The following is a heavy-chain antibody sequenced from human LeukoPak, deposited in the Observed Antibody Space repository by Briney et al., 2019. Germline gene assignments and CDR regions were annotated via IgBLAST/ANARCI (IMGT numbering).Heavy chain of an antibody. V-gene: IGHV4-39*07. J-gene: IGHJ4*02. CDR1: GGSISSGSYY. D-gene: IGHD6-13*01. Sequence: PSETLSLTCTVSGGSISSGSYYWSWIRQPPGKGLEWIGEINHSGSTNYNPSLKSRVTISVDTSKNQFSLKLSSVTAADTAVYYCARGRLAAAGTQWLPFDYWGQGTLVTVSS. CDR2: INHSGST. CDR3: ARGRLAAAGTQWLPFDY.